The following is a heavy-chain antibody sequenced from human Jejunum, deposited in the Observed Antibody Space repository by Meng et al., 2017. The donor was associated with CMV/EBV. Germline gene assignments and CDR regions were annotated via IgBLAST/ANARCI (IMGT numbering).Heavy chain of an antibody. CDR2: IRFDGGNK. Sequence: QVRLVESGGGVVEPGVSMRLSCASSGFTFSNYGMYWVRQAPAKGLEWVAYIRFDGGNKQYADSVKGRFTISRDNSKNTLYLQMNSLTFEDTAVYYCTMPAAGTPPQYFQHWGQGTLVTVSS. J-gene: IGHJ1*01. CDR1: GFTFSNYG. D-gene: IGHD6-13*01. CDR3: TMPAAGTPPQYFQH. V-gene: IGHV3-30*02.